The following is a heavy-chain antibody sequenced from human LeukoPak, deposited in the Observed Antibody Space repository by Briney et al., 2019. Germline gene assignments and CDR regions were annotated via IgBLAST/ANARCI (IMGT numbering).Heavy chain of an antibody. D-gene: IGHD3-16*01. Sequence: GESLQISCKGSGYNFNTYWIGWVRQMPGKGLEWMGIIYPSDSDTRYSPSFQRQVTISADKSITTTYLQWSSLKASDTAMYYCARRGGGGGSFDYWGPGTLVIVSS. CDR3: ARRGGGGGSFDY. CDR1: GYNFNTYW. J-gene: IGHJ4*02. V-gene: IGHV5-51*01. CDR2: IYPSDSDT.